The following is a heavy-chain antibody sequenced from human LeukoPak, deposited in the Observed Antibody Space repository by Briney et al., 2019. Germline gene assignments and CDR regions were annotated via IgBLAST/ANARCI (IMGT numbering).Heavy chain of an antibody. CDR3: ARRLLWFGPDAFDI. CDR2: INHSGST. J-gene: IGHJ3*02. V-gene: IGHV4-34*01. CDR1: GGSFSGYY. Sequence: PSETLSLTCAVYGGSFSGYYWSWIRQPPGKGLEWIGEINHSGSTNYNPSLKSRVTISVDTSKNQFSLKLSSVTAADTAVYYCARRLLWFGPDAFDIWGQGTMVTVSS. D-gene: IGHD3-10*01.